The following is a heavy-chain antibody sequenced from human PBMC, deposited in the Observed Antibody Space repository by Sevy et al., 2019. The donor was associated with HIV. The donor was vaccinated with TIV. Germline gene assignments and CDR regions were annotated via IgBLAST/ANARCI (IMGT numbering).Heavy chain of an antibody. Sequence: GSLRLSCAASGFTFSSYSMNWVRQAPGKGLEWVSSISSSSSYIYYADSVKGRFTISRDNAKNSLYLQMNSLRAEDTAVYYCARVMGYSYGVDYWGQGTLVTVSS. J-gene: IGHJ4*02. CDR2: ISSSSSYI. CDR3: ARVMGYSYGVDY. D-gene: IGHD5-18*01. CDR1: GFTFSSYS. V-gene: IGHV3-21*01.